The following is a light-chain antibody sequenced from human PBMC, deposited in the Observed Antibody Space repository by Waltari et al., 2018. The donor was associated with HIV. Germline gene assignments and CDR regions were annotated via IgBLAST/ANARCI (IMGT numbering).Light chain of an antibody. CDR3: QQYGSSLET. CDR1: QSVRGNY. J-gene: IGKJ3*01. CDR2: DAS. Sequence: EIVLTQSPGTLSLSPGERATLSCRASQSVRGNYLAWYQQKPGQAPRLIIYDASSRATGIPDRFSGSGSGTDFTFTISRLEPEDFAVYYCQQYGSSLETFGPGTKVDIK. V-gene: IGKV3-20*01.